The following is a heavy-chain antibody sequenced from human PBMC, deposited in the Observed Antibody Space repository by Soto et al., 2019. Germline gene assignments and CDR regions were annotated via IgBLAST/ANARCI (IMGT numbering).Heavy chain of an antibody. CDR2: ISGGGSTT. D-gene: IGHD6-13*01. V-gene: IGHV3-23*01. Sequence: EVQLLESGGGLVQPEGSLRLSCEASGFTFSSYAMSWVRQAPRKGLEWVSGISGGGSTTYYADSVKGRFTISRDNSKNTLYLQLNSLRAEDTAGYYCARDQAAGGTISRYFQDWGQGTLVTVSS. J-gene: IGHJ1*01. CDR3: ARDQAAGGTISRYFQD. CDR1: GFTFSSYA.